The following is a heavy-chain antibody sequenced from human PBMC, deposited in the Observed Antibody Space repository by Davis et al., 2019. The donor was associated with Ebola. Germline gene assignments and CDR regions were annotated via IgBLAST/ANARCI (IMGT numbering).Heavy chain of an antibody. CDR3: ARRTATYYYDSSGYGTSYYFDY. D-gene: IGHD3-22*01. V-gene: IGHV3-30*03. CDR2: ISYDGSNK. J-gene: IGHJ4*02. CDR1: GFTFSSYG. Sequence: GGSLRLSCAASGFTFSSYGMHWVRQAPGKGLEWVAVISYDGSNKYYADSVKGRFTISRDNSKNTLYLQMNSLRAEDTAVYYCARRTATYYYDSSGYGTSYYFDYWGQGTLVTVSS.